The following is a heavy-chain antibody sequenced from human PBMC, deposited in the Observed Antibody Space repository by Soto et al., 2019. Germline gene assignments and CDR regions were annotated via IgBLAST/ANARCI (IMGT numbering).Heavy chain of an antibody. CDR1: GYTFTDYH. D-gene: IGHD6-25*01. V-gene: IGHV1-2*02. CDR3: AREGGSETLQPSYNWFDT. CDR2: INANNGGA. Sequence: ASVKVACKASGYTFTDYHIHWVRQAPGQVLEFMGWINANNGGAGSAQQFQGRVTVTRDTSITTVYMELSNLRSDDTAVDYCAREGGSETLQPSYNWFDTWGQGALVTVSS. J-gene: IGHJ5*02.